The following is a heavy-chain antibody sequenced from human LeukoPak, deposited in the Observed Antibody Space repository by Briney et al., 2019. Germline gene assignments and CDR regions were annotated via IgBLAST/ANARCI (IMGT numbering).Heavy chain of an antibody. Sequence: SETLSLTCTVSGGSISSSSYYWGWIRQPPGKGLEWIGSIYYSGSTYYNPSLKSRVTISVDTSKNQFSLKLSSVTAADTAVYYCTRQGRDGYNYFDYWGQGTLVTVSS. CDR2: IYYSGST. V-gene: IGHV4-39*01. D-gene: IGHD5-24*01. CDR1: GGSISSSSYY. J-gene: IGHJ4*02. CDR3: TRQGRDGYNYFDY.